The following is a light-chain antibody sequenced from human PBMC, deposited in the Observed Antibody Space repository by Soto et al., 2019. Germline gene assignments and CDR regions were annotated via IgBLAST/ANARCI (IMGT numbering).Light chain of an antibody. V-gene: IGLV1-40*01. CDR1: SSNFGAGYD. Sequence: SVLTQPPSVSWAPGQRVTISCTGGSSNFGAGYDVHWYQQLPGTAPKLLIYTNTNRPSGVPDRFSGSKSGTSASLAITGLQAEDEADYYCQSYDSSLSREVFGAGTKGTVL. CDR3: QSYDSSLSREV. CDR2: TNT. J-gene: IGLJ1*01.